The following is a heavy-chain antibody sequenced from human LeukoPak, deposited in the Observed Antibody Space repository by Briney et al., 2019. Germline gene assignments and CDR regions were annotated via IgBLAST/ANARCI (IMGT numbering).Heavy chain of an antibody. CDR1: GGSFSGYY. CDR2: INHSGST. V-gene: IGHV4-34*01. Sequence: SETLSLTCAVYGGSFSGYYWSWIRQPPGKGLEWIGEINHSGSTNHNPSLKSRVTISVDTSKNQFSLKLSSVTAADTAVYYCARAWRRYRAEYFQHWGQGTLVTVSS. CDR3: ARAWRRYRAEYFQH. J-gene: IGHJ1*01. D-gene: IGHD1-1*01.